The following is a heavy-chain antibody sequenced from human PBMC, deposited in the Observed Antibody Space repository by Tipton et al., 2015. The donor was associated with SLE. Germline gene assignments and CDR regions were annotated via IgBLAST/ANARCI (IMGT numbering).Heavy chain of an antibody. Sequence: SLRLSCAASGFTVSSNYMSWVRQAPGKGLEWVSVIYSGGSTYYADSVKGRFTISRQNSKNTLYLQMNSLRAEDTAVYYCAREYGGNEASGAFDIWGQGTMVTVSS. CDR1: GFTVSSNY. CDR3: AREYGGNEASGAFDI. CDR2: IYSGGST. J-gene: IGHJ3*02. D-gene: IGHD4-23*01. V-gene: IGHV3-53*04.